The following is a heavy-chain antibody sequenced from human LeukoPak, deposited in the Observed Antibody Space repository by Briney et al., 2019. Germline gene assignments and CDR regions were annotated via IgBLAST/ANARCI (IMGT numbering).Heavy chain of an antibody. Sequence: GGSLRLSCGASGFPFSSYWMTWVRQAPGKGLEWVANIKQDGSKKSYVDSVKGRFTISRDNAKNSLYLQMNSLRAEDTAVYYCAKPRYYYDSSGFFDYWGQGTLVTVSS. CDR1: GFPFSSYW. CDR2: IKQDGSKK. V-gene: IGHV3-7*01. CDR3: AKPRYYYDSSGFFDY. D-gene: IGHD3-22*01. J-gene: IGHJ4*02.